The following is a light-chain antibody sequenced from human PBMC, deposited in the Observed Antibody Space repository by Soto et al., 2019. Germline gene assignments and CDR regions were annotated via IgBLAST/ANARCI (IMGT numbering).Light chain of an antibody. V-gene: IGKV1-5*03. CDR2: KAS. CDR1: QSVGSW. Sequence: DIQMTQSPSTLSASVGDRVTITCRASQSVGSWLAWYQQKPGKAPKYLIYKASILESGVPSRFSCSGSGTEFTLTISSLQPDDFATYYCQQYDAYPWTFGQGTKLDFK. CDR3: QQYDAYPWT. J-gene: IGKJ2*02.